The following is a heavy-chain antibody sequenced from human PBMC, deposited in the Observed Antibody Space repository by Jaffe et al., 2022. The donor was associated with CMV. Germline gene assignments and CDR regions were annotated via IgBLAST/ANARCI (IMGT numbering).Heavy chain of an antibody. D-gene: IGHD5-12*01. CDR1: GFTFGDYA. J-gene: IGHJ4*02. V-gene: IGHV3-49*05. Sequence: EVQLVESGGGLVKPGRSLRLSCTASGFTFGDYAMSWFRQAPGKGLEWVGFIRSKAYGGTTEYAASVKGRFTISRDDSKSIAYLQMNSLKTEDTAVYYCTREFSGYEYYFDYWGQGTLVTVSS. CDR3: TREFSGYEYYFDY. CDR2: IRSKAYGGTT.